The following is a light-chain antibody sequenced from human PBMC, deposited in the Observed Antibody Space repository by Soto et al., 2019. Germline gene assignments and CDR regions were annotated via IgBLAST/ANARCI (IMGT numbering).Light chain of an antibody. CDR3: QQRHMWPIT. V-gene: IGKV3-11*01. Sequence: ERVMRQSPATLSVSPGERATLSCRASQSVSSNLAWYQQKPGQAPRLLIYDAYNRATGIPPRFSGSGSGTDFTLTISSLEPEDSAVYYCQQRHMWPITFGQGTRLEI. CDR1: QSVSSN. CDR2: DAY. J-gene: IGKJ5*01.